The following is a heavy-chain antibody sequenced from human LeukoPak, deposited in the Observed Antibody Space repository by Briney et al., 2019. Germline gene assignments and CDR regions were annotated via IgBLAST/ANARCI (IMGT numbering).Heavy chain of an antibody. CDR3: ARSRGANAFDI. J-gene: IGHJ3*02. CDR2: IYYSGST. D-gene: IGHD1-26*01. CDR1: GGSISSYY. Sequence: SETLSLTCTVSGGSISSYYWSWIRQPPGKGLEWIGYIYYSGSTNYNPSLKSRVTISVDTSKNQFPLKLSSVTAADTAVYYCARSRGANAFDIWGQGTMVTVSS. V-gene: IGHV4-59*08.